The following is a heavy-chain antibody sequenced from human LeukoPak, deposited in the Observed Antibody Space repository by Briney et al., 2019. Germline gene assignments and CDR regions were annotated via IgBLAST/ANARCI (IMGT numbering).Heavy chain of an antibody. J-gene: IGHJ4*02. D-gene: IGHD3-22*01. CDR2: IYYSGSA. Sequence: SETLSLTCAGSGGSISSYYWSWIRQPPGKGLEWIGYIYYSGSANYNPSLKSRVTISVDTSKNQFSLKLRSVTAAATAVYYCARLIYSSGHSLDYHFAYWGQGTPVTVSS. CDR1: GGSISSYY. V-gene: IGHV4-59*08. CDR3: ARLIYSSGHSLDYHFAY.